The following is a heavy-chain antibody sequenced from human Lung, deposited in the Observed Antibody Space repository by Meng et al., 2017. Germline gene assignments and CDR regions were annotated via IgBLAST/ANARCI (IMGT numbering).Heavy chain of an antibody. Sequence: QVQHQALAPGRALPSVTPALTGSVCRGSSSSSNWWTWVHQPPGMGPEWIGEIYHSGSTNYNPSLKSRVTISVDKSKNQFSLKLSSVTAADTAVYYCARRGLWLDPQNFDYWGQGTLVTVSS. D-gene: IGHD6-19*01. CDR2: IYHSGST. V-gene: IGHV4-4*02. CDR1: RGSSSSSNW. CDR3: ARRGLWLDPQNFDY. J-gene: IGHJ4*02.